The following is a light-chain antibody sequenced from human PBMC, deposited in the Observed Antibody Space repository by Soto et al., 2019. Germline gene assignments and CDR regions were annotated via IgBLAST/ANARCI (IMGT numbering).Light chain of an antibody. V-gene: IGKV3-15*01. Sequence: EIVMTQSPATLSVSPGERATLSCRAGQSISNNLAWYQQKPGQAPRLLIYGASTRATGIPARFTGSGSGTEFTLTISSLQSEDFAVYYCQQYSHWPRTFGQGTKV. CDR1: QSISNN. CDR2: GAS. CDR3: QQYSHWPRT. J-gene: IGKJ1*01.